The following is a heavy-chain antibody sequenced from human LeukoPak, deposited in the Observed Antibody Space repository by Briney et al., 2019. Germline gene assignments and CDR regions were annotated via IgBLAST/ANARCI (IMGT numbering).Heavy chain of an antibody. CDR2: ISYSGNT. CDR1: GGSMNTFY. J-gene: IGHJ4*02. Sequence: SETLSLTCTVSGGSMNTFYWSWIRQPPGKGLEWIGYISYSGNTNYNPSLKSRVTISVGTSKNQFSLKVNSVTAADTAVYYCARDRSGLLDYWGQGTLVTVSS. CDR3: ARDRSGLLDY. D-gene: IGHD2-21*01. V-gene: IGHV4-59*01.